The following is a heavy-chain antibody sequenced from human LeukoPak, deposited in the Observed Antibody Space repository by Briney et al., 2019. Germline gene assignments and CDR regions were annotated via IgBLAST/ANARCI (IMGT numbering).Heavy chain of an antibody. Sequence: SETLSLTCSVSTGSISTYYWSWIRQSPGKGLEWIGYIYHGGTTSYNPSLKRRVTISVDSPKSQFFLRLTSLTAAGTALYYCARHGGSLDYFDSWGPGSLVIVSS. CDR2: IYHGGTT. V-gene: IGHV4-59*08. D-gene: IGHD2-15*01. J-gene: IGHJ4*02. CDR3: ARHGGSLDYFDS. CDR1: TGSISTYY.